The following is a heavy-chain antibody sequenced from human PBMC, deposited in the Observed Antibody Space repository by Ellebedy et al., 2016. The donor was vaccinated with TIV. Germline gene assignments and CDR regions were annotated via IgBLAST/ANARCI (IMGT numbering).Heavy chain of an antibody. J-gene: IGHJ1*01. D-gene: IGHD6-19*01. CDR2: INQDGSEQ. Sequence: GESLKISCAASGFTFSSYWMNWVRQAQGKGLEWVANINQDGSEQYYVDSVKGRFTISRDNAKNTLYLQMNSLRAEDTAVYYCAMTNGWQYFQRWGQGTLVTVSS. CDR3: AMTNGWQYFQR. V-gene: IGHV3-7*01. CDR1: GFTFSSYW.